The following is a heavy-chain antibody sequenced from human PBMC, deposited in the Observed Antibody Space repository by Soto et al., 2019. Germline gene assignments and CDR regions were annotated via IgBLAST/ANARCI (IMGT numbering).Heavy chain of an antibody. CDR2: IDPSDSYT. Sequence: EVQLVQSGAEVKKPGESLRISCKGSGYSFTSYWISWVRQMPGKGLEWMGRIDPSDSYTNYSPSFQGHVTISADKSISTAYLQWSSLKASDTAMYYCARLRADYDFWSGHLYYYYGMDVWGQGTTVTVSS. CDR1: GYSFTSYW. J-gene: IGHJ6*02. V-gene: IGHV5-10-1*03. D-gene: IGHD3-3*01. CDR3: ARLRADYDFWSGHLYYYYGMDV.